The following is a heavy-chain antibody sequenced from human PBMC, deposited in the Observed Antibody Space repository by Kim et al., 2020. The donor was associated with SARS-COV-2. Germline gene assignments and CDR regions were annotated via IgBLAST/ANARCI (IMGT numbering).Heavy chain of an antibody. D-gene: IGHD3-22*01. J-gene: IGHJ6*02. CDR3: AGGYYDSSGYLYYYYYGMDV. Sequence: SVKVSCKASGGTFSSYAISWVRQAPGQGLEWMGGIIPIFGTANYAQKFQGRVTITADESTSTAYMELSSLRSEDTAVYYCAGGYYDSSGYLYYYYYGMDVWGQGTTITVSS. V-gene: IGHV1-69*13. CDR1: GGTFSSYA. CDR2: IIPIFGTA.